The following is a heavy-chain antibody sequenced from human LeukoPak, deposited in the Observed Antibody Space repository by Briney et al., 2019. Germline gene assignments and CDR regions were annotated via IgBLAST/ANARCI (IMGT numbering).Heavy chain of an antibody. J-gene: IGHJ4*03. D-gene: IGHD1-26*01. Sequence: PSETLSLTCAVYGGSFSGYYWSWIRQPPGKGLEWIGEINHSGSTNYNPSLKSRVTISVDLSKNQFSLKLTSATAADTAVYYCARWYSHGRYFDYWGQGALVTVSS. V-gene: IGHV4-34*01. CDR2: INHSGST. CDR1: GGSFSGYY. CDR3: ARWYSHGRYFDY.